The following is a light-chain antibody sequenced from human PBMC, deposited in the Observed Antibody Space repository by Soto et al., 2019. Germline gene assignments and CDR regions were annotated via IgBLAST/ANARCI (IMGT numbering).Light chain of an antibody. J-gene: IGKJ5*01. V-gene: IGKV1-39*01. CDR3: HQSYSTPPT. Sequence: DIQMTQSPSSLSASIGDRVTITCRASQTISSYLNWYQHKQGKAPKXLIYAASRLQSGVPSRFSGSGSGTEFTLTISSLQPDEFATYYCHQSYSTPPTFGQGTRLEIK. CDR2: AAS. CDR1: QTISSY.